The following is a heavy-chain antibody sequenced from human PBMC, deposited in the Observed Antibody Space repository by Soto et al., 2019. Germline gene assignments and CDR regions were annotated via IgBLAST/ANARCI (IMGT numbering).Heavy chain of an antibody. D-gene: IGHD3-10*01. J-gene: IGHJ6*02. CDR3: ARGVLYGSGSYYFFMGKNYYYGMDV. CDR2: INHSGST. V-gene: IGHV4-34*01. Sequence: PSETLSLTCAVYGGSFSGYYWSWIRQPPGKGLEWIGEINHSGSTNYDPSLKSRVTISVDTSKNQFSLKLSSVTAADTAVYYCARGVLYGSGSYYFFMGKNYYYGMDVWGQGTTVTVSS. CDR1: GGSFSGYY.